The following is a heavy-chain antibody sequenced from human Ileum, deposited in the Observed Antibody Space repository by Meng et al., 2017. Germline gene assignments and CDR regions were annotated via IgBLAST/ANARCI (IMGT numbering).Heavy chain of an antibody. CDR1: GFNFNPAW. Sequence: GESLKISCAASGFNFNPAWMTWVRQAPGKGLEWVGLVKSKTSGGTTGYAAPVKDRFTISRDDSSNTVYLQMNTLKTEDTAVYYCAADISEVGSGGIDYWGQGTLVTVSS. V-gene: IGHV3-15*01. CDR3: AADISEVGSGGIDY. CDR2: VKSKTSGGTT. D-gene: IGHD3-10*01. J-gene: IGHJ4*02.